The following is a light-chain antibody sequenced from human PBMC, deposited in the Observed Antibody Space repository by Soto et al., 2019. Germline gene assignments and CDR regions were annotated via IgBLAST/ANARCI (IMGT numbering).Light chain of an antibody. Sequence: QSVLTQPPSASGTPGQRVTISCSGSSSNIGSNTVNWYRQLPGTAPKLLIYSNNQRPSGVPDRCSGSKSGTSASLAISGLQAEDEADYYCAAWDDSLNGLYVFGTGTKVTVL. J-gene: IGLJ1*01. CDR3: AAWDDSLNGLYV. V-gene: IGLV1-44*01. CDR2: SNN. CDR1: SSNIGSNT.